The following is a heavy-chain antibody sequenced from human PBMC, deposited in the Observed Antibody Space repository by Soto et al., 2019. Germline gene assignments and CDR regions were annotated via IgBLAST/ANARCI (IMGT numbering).Heavy chain of an antibody. CDR2: IYPGDSDT. CDR1: GYSFTSYW. D-gene: IGHD3-3*01. V-gene: IGHV5-51*01. CDR3: ARHATPIFGVVFNYYYYGMDV. Sequence: PGESLKISCKGSGYSFTSYWIGWVRQMPGKGLEWMGIIYPGDSDTRYSPSFQGQVTISADKSISTAYLQWSSLKASDTAVYYCARHATPIFGVVFNYYYYGMDVWGQGTTVTVSS. J-gene: IGHJ6*02.